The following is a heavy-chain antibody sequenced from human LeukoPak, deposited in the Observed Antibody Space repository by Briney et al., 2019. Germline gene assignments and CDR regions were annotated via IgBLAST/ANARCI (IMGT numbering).Heavy chain of an antibody. V-gene: IGHV3-23*01. CDR2: ITGSGGST. CDR1: GFTFSSYG. J-gene: IGHJ5*02. D-gene: IGHD3-22*01. CDR3: AKGSDSSGYYIWFDP. Sequence: GGSLRLSCAASGFTFSSYGMGWVRQAPGKGLEWVSSITGSGGSTYFAGSVKGRFTISRDNSKNTLYLQMNSLRAEDTAIYCCAKGSDSSGYYIWFDPWGQGTLVTVSS.